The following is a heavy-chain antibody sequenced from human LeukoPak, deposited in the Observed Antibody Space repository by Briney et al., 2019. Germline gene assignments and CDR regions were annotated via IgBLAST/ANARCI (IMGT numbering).Heavy chain of an antibody. Sequence: TGGSLRLSCAASGFTFSSYWMSWVRQAPGKGLEWVANIKQDGSEKYYVDSVKGRFTISRDNAKNSLYLQMNSLRAEDTAVYYCARVPITMIVVVSGEPTYYFDYWGQGTLVTVSS. CDR3: ARVPITMIVVVSGEPTYYFDY. J-gene: IGHJ4*02. D-gene: IGHD3-22*01. V-gene: IGHV3-7*01. CDR1: GFTFSSYW. CDR2: IKQDGSEK.